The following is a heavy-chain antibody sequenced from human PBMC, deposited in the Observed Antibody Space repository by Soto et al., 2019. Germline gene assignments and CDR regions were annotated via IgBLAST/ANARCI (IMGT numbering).Heavy chain of an antibody. J-gene: IGHJ4*02. D-gene: IGHD4-17*01. CDR3: ARDRDGERYYFDY. CDR2: IIPIFGTA. CDR1: GVNFSSYA. Sequence: QVQLVQSGAEVKKPGSSVKVSCKASGVNFSSYAISWVRQAPGQGLEWMGGIIPIFGTANYAQKFHGRVTITADESTSTAYMELSILRSDDTAVSYCARDRDGERYYFDYGSQRTLLTVSS. V-gene: IGHV1-69*01.